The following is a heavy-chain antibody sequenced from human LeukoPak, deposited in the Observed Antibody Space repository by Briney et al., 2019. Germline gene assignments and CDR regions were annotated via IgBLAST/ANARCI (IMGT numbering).Heavy chain of an antibody. CDR2: ISSRRSYI. D-gene: IGHD5-18*01. J-gene: IGHJ6*04. CDR3: ARDADIAMGYGMDV. CDR1: GFTFSTYS. V-gene: IGHV3-21*01. Sequence: GGSLRLSCAASGFTFSTYSMNWVRQAPGKGLEWVSSISSRRSYIYYADSVKGRFTISRDNAKNSLYLQMNSLRAEDTAVYYCARDADIAMGYGMDVWGKGTTVTVSS.